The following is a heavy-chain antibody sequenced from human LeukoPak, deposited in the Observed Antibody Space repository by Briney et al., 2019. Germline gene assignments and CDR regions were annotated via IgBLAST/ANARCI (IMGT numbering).Heavy chain of an antibody. Sequence: GGSLRLSCAASGFTFSSYGMHWVRQAPGKGLERVAVISYDGSNKYYEDSVKGRFTISRDNSKNTLYLQMNSLRAEDTAVYYCAKDPPYSSSWYGEDYFDYWGQGTLVTVSS. D-gene: IGHD6-13*01. CDR1: GFTFSSYG. CDR3: AKDPPYSSSWYGEDYFDY. J-gene: IGHJ4*02. CDR2: ISYDGSNK. V-gene: IGHV3-30*18.